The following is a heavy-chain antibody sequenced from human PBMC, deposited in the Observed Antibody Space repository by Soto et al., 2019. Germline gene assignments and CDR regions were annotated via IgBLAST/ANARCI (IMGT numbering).Heavy chain of an antibody. D-gene: IGHD3-16*02. CDR2: IYYSGST. Sequence: QVKLQESGPGLVKPSETLSLTCTVSGGSISSDYWSWIRQPPGKGLEWIAYIYYSGSTNYNPSLKSRVAIPGDTSTNQCSLKLSSVTAADTAVYYCARTVIGGFDYWGQGTLVTVSS. CDR3: ARTVIGGFDY. V-gene: IGHV4-59*01. J-gene: IGHJ4*02. CDR1: GGSISSDY.